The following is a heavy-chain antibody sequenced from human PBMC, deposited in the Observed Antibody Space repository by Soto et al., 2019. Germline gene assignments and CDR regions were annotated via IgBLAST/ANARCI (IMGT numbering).Heavy chain of an antibody. CDR3: AHRATMKIFGLIIDNGIWFDP. CDR2: IYWDGDK. CDR1: GFSLSTSGAA. D-gene: IGHD3-3*01. V-gene: IGHV2-5*02. Sequence: QINLIESGPTLVNPTQTLTLTCTFSGFSLSTSGAAVGWVRQPPGRALEWLARIYWDGDKRYNAYLGNRLTITKDTSRNQVVLTLTNVDPADTATYYCAHRATMKIFGLIIDNGIWFDPWGQGTRVIVSS. J-gene: IGHJ5*02.